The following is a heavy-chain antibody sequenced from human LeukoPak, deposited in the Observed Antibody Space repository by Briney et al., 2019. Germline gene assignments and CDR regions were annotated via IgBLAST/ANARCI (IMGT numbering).Heavy chain of an antibody. V-gene: IGHV3-9*01. D-gene: IGHD6-13*01. CDR2: ISWNSGSI. CDR3: AKDRGSAAGTVDY. CDR1: GFTFDDYA. J-gene: IGHJ4*02. Sequence: PGRSLRLSCAASGFTFDDYAMHWVRQAPGKGLEWVSGISWNSGSIGYADSVKGRFTISRDNAKNSLYLQMNSLRAEDTALYYCAKDRGSAAGTVDYWGQGTLVTVSS.